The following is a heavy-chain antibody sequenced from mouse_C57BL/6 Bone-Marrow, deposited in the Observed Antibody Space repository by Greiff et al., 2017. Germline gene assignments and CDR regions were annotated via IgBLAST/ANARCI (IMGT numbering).Heavy chain of an antibody. CDR3: ANGSSPLAMDY. V-gene: IGHV1-80*01. CDR2: IHPGDGDT. J-gene: IGHJ4*01. D-gene: IGHD1-1*01. Sequence: VQLQQSGAELVKPGASVKISCKASGYAFSSYWMNWVKQRPGKGLEWIGQIHPGDGDTNYNGKFKGKATLTADKSSSTAYMQLSSLTSEDSAVYFCANGSSPLAMDYWGQGTSVTVSS. CDR1: GYAFSSYW.